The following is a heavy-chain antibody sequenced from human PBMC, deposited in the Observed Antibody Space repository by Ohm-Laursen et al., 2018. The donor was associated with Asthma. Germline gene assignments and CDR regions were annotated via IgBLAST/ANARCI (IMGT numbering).Heavy chain of an antibody. V-gene: IGHV3-21*04. D-gene: IGHD3-16*01. J-gene: IGHJ4*02. Sequence: SLRLSCTASGYTFSRYSIHWVRQIPGKGLEWVASISTASSFIYYADSVRGRFTISWDDAKNSLYLQMNSLRVDDTAAYYCATLGDSSITQWGQGTLVTVSS. CDR1: GYTFSRYS. CDR3: ATLGDSSITQ. CDR2: ISTASSFI.